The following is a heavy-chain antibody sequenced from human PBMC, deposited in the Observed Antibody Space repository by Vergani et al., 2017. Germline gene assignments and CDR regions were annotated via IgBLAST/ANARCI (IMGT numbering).Heavy chain of an antibody. D-gene: IGHD2-8*02. CDR3: ARDRGDWRYSRYFYNYYMDV. CDR1: GFTFGDHG. J-gene: IGHJ6*03. CDR2: ISYDGTNK. V-gene: IGHV3-30-3*01. Sequence: VQLLESGGGLAQPGGSLRLSCAASGFTFGDHGIHWVRRAPGKGLEWVALISYDGTNKYYTNSVRGRFTISRDNSKSTLFLQMNSLRVEDMAVYYCARDRGDWRYSRYFYNYYMDVWGKGTTVTVS.